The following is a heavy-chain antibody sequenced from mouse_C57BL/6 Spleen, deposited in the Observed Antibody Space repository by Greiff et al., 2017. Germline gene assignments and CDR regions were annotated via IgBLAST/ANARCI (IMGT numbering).Heavy chain of an antibody. CDR2: IDPEDGET. V-gene: IGHV14-2*01. CDR1: GFNIKDYY. J-gene: IGHJ4*01. D-gene: IGHD6-1*01. CDR3: ASPLLSPSYAMDY. Sequence: EVKLQESGAELVKPGASVKLSCTASGFNIKDYYMHWVKQRTEQGLEGIGRIDPEDGETKYAPKFQGKATITADTSSNTAYLQLSSLTSEDTAVYYCASPLLSPSYAMDYWGQGTSVTVSS.